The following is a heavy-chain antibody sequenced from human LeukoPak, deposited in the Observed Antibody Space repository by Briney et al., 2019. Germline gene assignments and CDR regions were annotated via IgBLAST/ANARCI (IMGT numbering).Heavy chain of an antibody. CDR1: GYTFTGYY. J-gene: IGHJ4*02. CDR3: AREYHYGSGSYYNRVVYKDY. Sequence: ASVKVSCKASGYTFTGYYMHWVRQAPGQGLEWMGWINPNSGGTNYAQKFQGRVTMTRDTSISTAYMELSRLRSDDTAVYYCAREYHYGSGSYYNRVVYKDYWGQGTLVTVSS. V-gene: IGHV1-2*02. CDR2: INPNSGGT. D-gene: IGHD3-10*01.